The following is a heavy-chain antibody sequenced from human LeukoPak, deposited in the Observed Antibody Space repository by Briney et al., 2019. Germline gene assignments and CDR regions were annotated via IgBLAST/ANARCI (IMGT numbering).Heavy chain of an antibody. CDR3: AKILNAMYFDL. CDR1: GFTFSNYA. D-gene: IGHD2-2*01. V-gene: IGHV3-23*01. CDR2: ISRTT. J-gene: IGHJ2*01. Sequence: GASLTLSCAASGFTFSNYAMNWVRQAPAKGLEWVSTISRTTYYDDSVQGRFSISRDDSQNMLFLQMDNLRADETAVYYCAKILNAMYFDLCGRAAMVTVSS.